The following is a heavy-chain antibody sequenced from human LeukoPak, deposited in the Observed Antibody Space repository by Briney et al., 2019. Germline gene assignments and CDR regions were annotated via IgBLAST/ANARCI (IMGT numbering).Heavy chain of an antibody. CDR2: MNPNSGNT. Sequence: ASVKVSCKASGYTFTSYDINWVRQATGQGLEWLGWMNPNSGNTGYAQKFQGRVTITRNSSISTAYMELSSLRSEDTAVYYCARGGTWTIYYFDYWGQGTLVTVSS. CDR1: GYTFTSYD. V-gene: IGHV1-8*03. D-gene: IGHD3/OR15-3a*01. CDR3: ARGGTWTIYYFDY. J-gene: IGHJ4*02.